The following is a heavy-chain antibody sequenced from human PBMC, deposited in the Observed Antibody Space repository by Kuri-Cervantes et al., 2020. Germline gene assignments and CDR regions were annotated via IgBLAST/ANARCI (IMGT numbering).Heavy chain of an antibody. CDR2: IYYTGST. D-gene: IGHD6-19*01. Sequence: SETLSLTCAVYGGSFSDYYWNWIRQPPGEGLEYIGYIYYTGSTNYNPSLKSRVTISVDTSKNQFSLKLHPVTAADTAMYYCGRFSYHSSGRNYYFDQWGQGTLVTVSS. V-gene: IGHV4-59*01. CDR1: GGSFSDYY. CDR3: GRFSYHSSGRNYYFDQ. J-gene: IGHJ4*02.